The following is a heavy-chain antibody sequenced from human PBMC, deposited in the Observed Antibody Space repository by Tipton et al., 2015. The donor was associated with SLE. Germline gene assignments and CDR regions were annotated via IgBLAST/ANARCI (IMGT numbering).Heavy chain of an antibody. CDR1: GFTFSSYG. CDR2: IWYDGSNK. D-gene: IGHD1-26*01. J-gene: IGHJ4*02. Sequence: SLRLSCAASGFTFSSYGMHWVRQAPGKGLEWVAVIWYDGSNKYYADSVKGRFTISRDNSKNTLYLQMNSLRAEDTAVYYCSREGSGSYYDYWGQGPLVTVSS. V-gene: IGHV3-33*01. CDR3: SREGSGSYYDY.